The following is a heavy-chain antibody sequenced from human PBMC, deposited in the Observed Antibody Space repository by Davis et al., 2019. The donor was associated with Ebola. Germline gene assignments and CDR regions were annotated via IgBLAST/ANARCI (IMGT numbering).Heavy chain of an antibody. CDR3: ARIGTLYSSSWYRY. D-gene: IGHD6-13*01. CDR2: IKQDGSEK. CDR1: GFTVSSNY. V-gene: IGHV3-7*01. Sequence: PGGSLRLSCAASGFTVSSNYMSWVRQAPGKGLEWVANIKQDGSEKYYVDSVKGRFTISRDNAKNSLYLQMNSLRAEDTAVYYCARIGTLYSSSWYRYWGQGTLVTVSS. J-gene: IGHJ4*02.